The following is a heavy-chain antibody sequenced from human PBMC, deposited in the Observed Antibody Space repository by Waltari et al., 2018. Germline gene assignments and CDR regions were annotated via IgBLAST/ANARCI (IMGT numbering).Heavy chain of an antibody. V-gene: IGHV3-30*03. CDR1: GFTFSSYG. CDR2: ISYDGSNK. J-gene: IGHJ4*02. D-gene: IGHD5-18*01. CDR3: ASGSYSYGLGY. Sequence: QVQLVESGGGVVQPGRSLRLSCAASGFTFSSYGMHWVRQAPGKGLEWVAVISYDGSNKYYADSVKGRFTISRDNAKRSLYLQMNSLRAEDTAVYYCASGSYSYGLGYWGQGTLVTVSS.